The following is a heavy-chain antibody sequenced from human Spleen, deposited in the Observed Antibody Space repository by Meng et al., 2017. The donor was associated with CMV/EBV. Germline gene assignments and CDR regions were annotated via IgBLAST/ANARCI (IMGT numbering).Heavy chain of an antibody. V-gene: IGHV4-34*01. Sequence: WSWIRQPPGKGLEWIGEINHSGSTNYNPSLKSRVTISVDTSKNQFSLKLSSVTAADTAVYYCARGPRRFLEWLFQKSGHRFYGMDVWGQGTTVTVSS. J-gene: IGHJ6*02. CDR3: ARGPRRFLEWLFQKSGHRFYGMDV. CDR2: INHSGST. D-gene: IGHD3-3*01.